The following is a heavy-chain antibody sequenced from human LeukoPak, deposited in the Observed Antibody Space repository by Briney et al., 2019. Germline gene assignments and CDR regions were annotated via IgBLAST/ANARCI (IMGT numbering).Heavy chain of an antibody. CDR2: ISYDGNNK. CDR3: ARDLSMFYYYGMDV. D-gene: IGHD3-10*02. Sequence: GSLRLSFAASGFTFSTYAKHWVRQAPGKGLEWVAVISYDGNNKYYSDSVKGQFTTSRDNSKNTLSLQMDSLRAEDTAVYYCARDLSMFYYYGMDVWGQGTTVTVSS. V-gene: IGHV3-30-3*01. J-gene: IGHJ6*02. CDR1: GFTFSTYA.